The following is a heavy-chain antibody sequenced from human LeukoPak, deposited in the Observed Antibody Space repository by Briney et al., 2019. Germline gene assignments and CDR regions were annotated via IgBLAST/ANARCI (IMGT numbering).Heavy chain of an antibody. D-gene: IGHD3-10*01. Sequence: QTGGSLRLSCAASGFTFSSNVMSWVRQAPGKGLEWVSSISSGSGNTYYADSVKGRFTISRDNSKSSFYLQMNSLRAEDTAVYYCVKGSSKLRGVIPDYXXXGXLXTVSS. CDR1: GFTFSSNV. V-gene: IGHV3-23*01. J-gene: IGHJ4*01. CDR3: VKGSSKLRGVIPDY. CDR2: ISSGSGNT.